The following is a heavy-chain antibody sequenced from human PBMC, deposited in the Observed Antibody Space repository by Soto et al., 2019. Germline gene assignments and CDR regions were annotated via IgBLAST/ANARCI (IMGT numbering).Heavy chain of an antibody. CDR2: ISGIGGST. Sequence: GSLRLSCAASGFTFSSYAMSWVRQAPGKGLEWVSAISGIGGSTYYADSVKGRFTISRDNSKNTLYLQMNSLRAEDTAVYYCAKKMTLDWVFDYWGQGTLVTVSS. CDR3: AKKMTLDWVFDY. V-gene: IGHV3-23*01. D-gene: IGHD2-21*01. J-gene: IGHJ4*02. CDR1: GFTFSSYA.